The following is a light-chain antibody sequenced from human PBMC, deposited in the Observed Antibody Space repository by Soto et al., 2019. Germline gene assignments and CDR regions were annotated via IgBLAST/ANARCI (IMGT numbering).Light chain of an antibody. J-gene: IGKJ1*01. CDR2: KAS. CDR3: QQYNSYPWT. Sequence: GARVTITCRASRQINSWLAWYQQLPGKAPNLLIYKASNLASGVPSRFSGSGSGTEFTLTITSLQPDDFTTYYCQQYNSYPWTFGQGTKVEIK. V-gene: IGKV1-5*03. CDR1: RQINSW.